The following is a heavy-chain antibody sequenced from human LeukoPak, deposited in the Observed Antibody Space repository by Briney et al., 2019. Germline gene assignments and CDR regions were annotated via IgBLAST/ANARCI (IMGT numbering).Heavy chain of an antibody. CDR2: ISGDGAST. CDR3: AKDSYASGRPLHTFDV. J-gene: IGHJ3*01. D-gene: IGHD3-10*01. V-gene: IGHV3-23*01. Sequence: PGGSLRLSCAASGFTFAIHAMTWVRQAPGQGLAWVCGISGDGASTHYAESAKGQFTISRDNSQNTLFLQMNSLRVEDTAIYYCAKDSYASGRPLHTFDVWGQGTMVTVSS. CDR1: GFTFAIHA.